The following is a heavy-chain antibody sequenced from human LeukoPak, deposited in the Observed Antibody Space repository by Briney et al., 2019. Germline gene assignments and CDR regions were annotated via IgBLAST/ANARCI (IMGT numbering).Heavy chain of an antibody. J-gene: IGHJ4*02. V-gene: IGHV3-20*04. CDR3: PRGDYAMGN. CDR2: INWNGDST. D-gene: IGHD2-8*01. Sequence: GGSLRLSCAASGFTFDDYGMTWVRHAPGKGLEWVSGINWNGDSTVYADSVKGRFTISRDNAKNSLYLQMNSLRAEDTAFYYCPRGDYAMGNWGQGTPVTVSS. CDR1: GFTFDDYG.